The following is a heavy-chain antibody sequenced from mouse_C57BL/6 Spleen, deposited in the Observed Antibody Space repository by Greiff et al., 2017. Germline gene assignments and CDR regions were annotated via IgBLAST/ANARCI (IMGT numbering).Heavy chain of an antibody. J-gene: IGHJ1*03. CDR3: AKSYYYGSSYVPYWYFDF. CDR2: INPSNGGT. Sequence: QVQLQQPGTELVKPGASVKLSCKASGYTFTSYWMHWVKQRPGQGLEWIGNINPSNGGTNYNEKFKSKATLTVDKSCSTAYMQLSSLTSEDSAVYYCAKSYYYGSSYVPYWYFDFWGTGTTVTVAS. CDR1: GYTFTSYW. V-gene: IGHV1-53*01. D-gene: IGHD1-1*01.